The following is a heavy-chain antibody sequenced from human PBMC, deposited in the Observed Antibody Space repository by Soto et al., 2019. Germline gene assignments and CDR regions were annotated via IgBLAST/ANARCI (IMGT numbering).Heavy chain of an antibody. CDR1: GFTFGDYA. J-gene: IGHJ6*03. CDR2: IRSKAYGGTT. D-gene: IGHD6-19*01. Sequence: GGSLRLSCTASGFTFGDYAMSWFRQAPGKGLEWVGFIRSKAYGGTTENAASVKGRFTISRDDSKSIAYLQMNSLKTEDTAVYYCTLSGSGDYYYYYMDVWGKGTTVTVSS. CDR3: TLSGSGDYYYYYMDV. V-gene: IGHV3-49*03.